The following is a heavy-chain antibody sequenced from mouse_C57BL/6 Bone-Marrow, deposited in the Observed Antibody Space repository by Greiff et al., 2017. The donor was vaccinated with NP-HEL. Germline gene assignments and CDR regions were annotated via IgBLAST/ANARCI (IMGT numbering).Heavy chain of an antibody. Sequence: VKLQESGAELARPGASVKLSCQASGYTFTSYGISWVKQRTGQGLEWIGEIYPRSGNTYYNEKFKGKATLTADKSSSTAYMELRSLTSEDYAVYFWATPFYGSSSYWYFDVWGTGTTVTVSS. V-gene: IGHV1-81*01. J-gene: IGHJ1*03. D-gene: IGHD1-1*01. CDR3: ATPFYGSSSYWYFDV. CDR2: IYPRSGNT. CDR1: GYTFTSYG.